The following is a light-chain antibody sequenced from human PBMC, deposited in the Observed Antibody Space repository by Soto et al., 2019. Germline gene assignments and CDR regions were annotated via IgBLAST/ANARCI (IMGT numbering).Light chain of an antibody. V-gene: IGKV1-5*03. Sequence: DIQMTQSPSTLSASVGDRVTITCRASQSISIWLAWYQQKPGKAPKLLIHKASSLQSGVPSRFSGSGSGTDFTLTISSLHPDDFATYYCQQYNSYSPTFGQGTKVDIK. J-gene: IGKJ1*01. CDR3: QQYNSYSPT. CDR2: KAS. CDR1: QSISIW.